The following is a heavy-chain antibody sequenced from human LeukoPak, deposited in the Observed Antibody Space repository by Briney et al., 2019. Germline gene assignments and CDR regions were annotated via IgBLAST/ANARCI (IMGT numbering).Heavy chain of an antibody. CDR2: IYYSGST. CDR3: ARLPWGSYPGY. CDR1: GGSISSGGYY. Sequence: SETLSLTCTVSGGSISSGGYYWSWIRQHPGKGLEWIGYIYYSGSTYYNPSLKSQVTISVDTSKNQFSLKLSSVTAADTAVYYCARLPWGSYPGYWGQGTLVTVSS. V-gene: IGHV4-31*01. D-gene: IGHD1-26*01. J-gene: IGHJ4*02.